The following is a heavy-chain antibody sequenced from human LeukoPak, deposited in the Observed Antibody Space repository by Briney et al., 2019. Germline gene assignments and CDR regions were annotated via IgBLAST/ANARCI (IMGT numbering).Heavy chain of an antibody. CDR2: ISGSGGST. CDR3: AKDRRRGSYYDFLYAFDI. J-gene: IGHJ3*02. D-gene: IGHD1-26*01. Sequence: PGGSLRLSCAASGFTFSSYAMSWVRQAPGKGLEWVSAISGSGGSTYYADSVKGRFTISRDNSKNTLYLQMNGLRAEDTAVYYCAKDRRRGSYYDFLYAFDIWGQGTMVTVSS. V-gene: IGHV3-23*01. CDR1: GFTFSSYA.